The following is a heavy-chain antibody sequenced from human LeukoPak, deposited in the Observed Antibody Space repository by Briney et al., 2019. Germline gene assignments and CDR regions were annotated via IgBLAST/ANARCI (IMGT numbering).Heavy chain of an antibody. V-gene: IGHV5-51*01. J-gene: IGHJ6*02. CDR1: GYSFTSYW. D-gene: IGHD5-18*01. CDR3: ARHGNSYGKDYGMDV. Sequence: WEALKIPCKGSGYSFTSYWIGWVRQMPGKGLEYMGIIHPGDSDTRYSPAFQGQVTISVDRSSSTAYLQWSRLKASDTAMYYCARHGNSYGKDYGMDVWGQGTTVSVSS. CDR2: IHPGDSDT.